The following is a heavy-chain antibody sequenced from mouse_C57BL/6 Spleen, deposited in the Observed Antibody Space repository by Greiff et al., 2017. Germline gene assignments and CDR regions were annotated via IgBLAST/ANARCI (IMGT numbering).Heavy chain of an antibody. CDR3: ARGNSDY. D-gene: IGHD2-1*01. Sequence: QVQLQQPGAELVMPGASVKLSCKASGYTFTSYWMHWVKQRPGQGLEWIGDIDPSDSYTNYNQKFKGKSTLTVDKSSSTAYMQLSSLTSEDSAVYYCARGNSDYWGQGTTLTVSS. CDR1: GYTFTSYW. J-gene: IGHJ2*01. CDR2: IDPSDSYT. V-gene: IGHV1-69*01.